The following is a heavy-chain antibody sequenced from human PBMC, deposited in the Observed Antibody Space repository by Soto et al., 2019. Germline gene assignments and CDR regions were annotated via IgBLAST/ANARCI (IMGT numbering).Heavy chain of an antibody. J-gene: IGHJ4*02. Sequence: GGSLRLSCAASGFALSGYWMTWVRQAPGKGLEWVASINPDGTLKYYVDSVKGRFTISRDNADNSLFLQMISLRVEDTAVYYCARWESGDWYLGIWGQGTLVTVSS. V-gene: IGHV3-7*03. CDR1: GFALSGYW. CDR2: INPDGTLK. D-gene: IGHD2-21*02. CDR3: ARWESGDWYLGI.